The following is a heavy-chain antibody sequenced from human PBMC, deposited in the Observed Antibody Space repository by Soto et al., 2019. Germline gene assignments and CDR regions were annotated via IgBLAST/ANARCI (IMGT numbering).Heavy chain of an antibody. CDR1: GFTFADHP. V-gene: IGHV3-23*01. CDR2: IGGGFDT. Sequence: GSLRLSCAASGFTFADHPMNWVRQAPGKGLEWVSTIGGGFDTYYADSVKGRFTISRDISKTTLYLQMNSLRVEDTAVYYCAKLTSSWGQGTLVSVSS. CDR3: AKLTSS. J-gene: IGHJ5*02. D-gene: IGHD2-2*01.